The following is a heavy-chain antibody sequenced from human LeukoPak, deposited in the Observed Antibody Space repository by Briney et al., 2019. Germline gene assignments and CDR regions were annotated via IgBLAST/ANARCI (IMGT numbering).Heavy chain of an antibody. D-gene: IGHD2-15*01. CDR3: ARDLKFCSGGSCYDSNWFDP. Sequence: ASVKVSCKASGYTFTSYGISWVRQAPGQGLEWMGWISAYNGNTNYAQKLQGRVTMTTDTSTSTAYMELRSLRSDDTAVYYCARDLKFCSGGSCYDSNWFDPWGQGTLVTVSS. J-gene: IGHJ5*02. V-gene: IGHV1-18*01. CDR1: GYTFTSYG. CDR2: ISAYNGNT.